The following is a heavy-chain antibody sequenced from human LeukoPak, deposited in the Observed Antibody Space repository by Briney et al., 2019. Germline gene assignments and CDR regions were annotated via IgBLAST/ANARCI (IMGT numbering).Heavy chain of an antibody. V-gene: IGHV3-23*01. CDR1: GFTFSSYA. Sequence: GGSLRLSCVASGFTFSSYAMSWVRQAPGKGLEWVSAISGSGGSTYYADSVKGRFTISRDNSKNTLYLQMNSLRAEDTAVYYCARDLPYYDFWSGYYLSYYYGMDVWGQGTTVTVSS. CDR2: ISGSGGST. CDR3: ARDLPYYDFWSGYYLSYYYGMDV. D-gene: IGHD3-3*01. J-gene: IGHJ6*02.